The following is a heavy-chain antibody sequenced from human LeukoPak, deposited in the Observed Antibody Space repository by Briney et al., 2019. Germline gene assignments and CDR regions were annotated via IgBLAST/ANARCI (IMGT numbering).Heavy chain of an antibody. CDR1: GYTFTSYD. CDR2: MNPNSGNT. D-gene: IGHD4-11*01. CDR3: ARGLMATVTTVTPGPPDDY. V-gene: IGHV1-8*01. J-gene: IGHJ4*02. Sequence: GASVKVSCKASGYTFTSYDINWVRQATGQGLEWMGWMNPNSGNTGYAQKFQGRVTMTRNTSISTAYMELSSLRSEDTVVYYCARGLMATVTTVTPGPPDDYWGQGTLVTVSS.